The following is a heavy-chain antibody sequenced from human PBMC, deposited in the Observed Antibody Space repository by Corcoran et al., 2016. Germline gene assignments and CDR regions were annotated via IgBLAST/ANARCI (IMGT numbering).Heavy chain of an antibody. J-gene: IGHJ4*02. CDR2: TYYRSKWYN. CDR1: GDSVSRNSAA. Sequence: QVQLQQSGPGLVKPSQTLSLTCAISGDSVSRNSAAWNWIRQSPSRGLEWLGRTYYRSKWYNDYAVSVKSRITINPDTSKNQFSLQLNSVTPEDKSVYDCARASGTGGTVTIDYWGQGTLVTVSS. V-gene: IGHV6-1*01. D-gene: IGHD4-17*01. CDR3: ARASGTGGTVTIDY.